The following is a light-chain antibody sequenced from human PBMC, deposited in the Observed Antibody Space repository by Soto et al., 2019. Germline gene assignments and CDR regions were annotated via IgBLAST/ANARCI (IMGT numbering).Light chain of an antibody. CDR1: SSDVGSYDY. V-gene: IGLV2-14*03. CDR3: CAYSTSGTHV. CDR2: DVN. J-gene: IGLJ1*01. Sequence: QSALTQPASVSGSPGQSITFSCTGTSSDVGSYDYVSWHQQHPGEAPKLIIYDVNNRPSGVPSRFSGSKSGNTASLIISGLQTEDEADYYCCAYSTSGTHVFGTGTKVTVL.